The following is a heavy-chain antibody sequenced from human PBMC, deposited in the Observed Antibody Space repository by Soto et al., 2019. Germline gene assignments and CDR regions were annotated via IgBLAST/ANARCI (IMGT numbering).Heavy chain of an antibody. CDR2: IYWNDDK. D-gene: IGHD1-7*01. V-gene: IGHV2-5*01. CDR1: GFSLSTSGVG. CDR3: ARRLFESAPIIETTANLGWFDP. Sequence: ASGPTLVNPTQTLTLTCTFSGFSLSTSGVGVGWIRQPPGKALEWLALIYWNDDKHYSPSLRSRLTITKDTSKNQVVLTMTNMAPVDTATYYCARRLFESAPIIETTANLGWFDPWGQGTLVTVSS. J-gene: IGHJ5*02.